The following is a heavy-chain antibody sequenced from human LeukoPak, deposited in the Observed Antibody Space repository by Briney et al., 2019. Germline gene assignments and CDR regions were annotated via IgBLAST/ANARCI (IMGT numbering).Heavy chain of an antibody. CDR3: ARFTDGSGSSSDPYFDY. Sequence: GESLKISCKGSGYSFTSYWIGWVRQMPGKGLEWMGIIYPGESDTRYSPSFQGQVTISADKSISTTYLQWSSLKASDTAMYYCARFTDGSGSSSDPYFDYWGQGTLVTVSS. V-gene: IGHV5-51*01. J-gene: IGHJ4*02. D-gene: IGHD3-10*01. CDR2: IYPGESDT. CDR1: GYSFTSYW.